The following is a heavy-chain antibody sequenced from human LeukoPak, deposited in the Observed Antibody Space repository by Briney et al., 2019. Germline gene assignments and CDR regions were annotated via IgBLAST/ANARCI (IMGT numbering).Heavy chain of an antibody. D-gene: IGHD3-10*01. CDR2: IYTSGST. J-gene: IGHJ5*02. V-gene: IGHV4-39*07. CDR3: ARELKGVRGVDP. CDR1: GDSISSRSYY. Sequence: SETLSLTCTVSGDSISSRSYYWGWIRQPPGKGLEWIGRIYTSGSTNYNPSLKSRVTMSVDTSKNQFSLKLSSVTAADTAVYYCARELKGVRGVDPWGQGTLVTVSS.